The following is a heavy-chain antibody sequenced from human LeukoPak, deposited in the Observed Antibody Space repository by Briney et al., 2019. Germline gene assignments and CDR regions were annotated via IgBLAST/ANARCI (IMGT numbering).Heavy chain of an antibody. V-gene: IGHV3-33*06. CDR3: AKGKVNHLGGLDS. D-gene: IGHD1-26*01. CDR1: GFTFSSYG. J-gene: IGHJ4*02. CDR2: IWYDGSNK. Sequence: PGRSLRLSCAASGFTFSSYGMHWVRQAPGKGLEWVAVIWYDGSNKYYADSVKGRFTISRDNSKKTLYLQMDSLRADDTAIYFCAKGKVNHLGGLDSWGQGTLVIVSS.